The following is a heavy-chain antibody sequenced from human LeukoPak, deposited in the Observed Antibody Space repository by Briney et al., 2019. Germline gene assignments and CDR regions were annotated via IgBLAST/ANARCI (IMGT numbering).Heavy chain of an antibody. CDR3: ARDPSIVGATRADY. D-gene: IGHD1-26*01. Sequence: SETLSLTCGVSGGAITNYYWNWIRQAPGKGLEWLGYIYYTGSTTYNPSVKSRITISLDTSKNQFSLKLSSVTAADTAVYYCARDPSIVGATRADYWGQGTLVTVSS. J-gene: IGHJ4*02. CDR2: IYYTGST. CDR1: GGAITNYY. V-gene: IGHV4-59*12.